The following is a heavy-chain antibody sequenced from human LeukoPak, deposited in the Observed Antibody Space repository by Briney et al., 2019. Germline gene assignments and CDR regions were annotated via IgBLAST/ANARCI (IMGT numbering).Heavy chain of an antibody. J-gene: IGHJ4*02. V-gene: IGHV3-73*01. CDR2: IRSKANNYAT. CDR1: EFTFSGSA. Sequence: PGGSLRLSCAASEFTFSGSAIHWVRQASGKGLEWVGRIRSKANNYATAYAASVKGRFTISRDDSKNPAYLQMNSLKTEDTAVYYCTSGSGWDYWGQGTLVTVSS. D-gene: IGHD3-10*01. CDR3: TSGSGWDY.